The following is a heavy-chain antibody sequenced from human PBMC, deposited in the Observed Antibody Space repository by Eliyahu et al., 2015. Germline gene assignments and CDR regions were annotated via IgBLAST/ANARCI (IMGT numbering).Heavy chain of an antibody. J-gene: IGHJ4*02. CDR2: IIPPFGTA. D-gene: IGHD2-2*01. CDR3: ARGGEEHQMQSRPFDY. CDR1: GXAFSRNA. V-gene: IGHV1-69*01. Sequence: QVQLVQSGAEVKKPGSSVKVSCKASGXAFSRNAXNXVRQAPGQGLEWMGGIIPPFGTANYAQKFQGRVTITADENTSTAYMELSALRSEDTAVYYCARGGEEHQMQSRPFDYWGQGTLVTVSS.